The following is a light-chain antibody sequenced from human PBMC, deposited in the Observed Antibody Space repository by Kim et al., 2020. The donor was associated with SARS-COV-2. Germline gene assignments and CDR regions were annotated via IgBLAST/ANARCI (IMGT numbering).Light chain of an antibody. V-gene: IGLV2-14*03. CDR2: DVS. CDR3: SSYTTSSIVK. Sequence: GQSITLSCTGTSSGVGGYNYVSWYQQHPGKVPKLMIYDVSNRPSGVSNRFSGSKSGNTASLTISGLQAEDEADYYCSSYTTSSIVKFGGGTQLTVL. CDR1: SSGVGGYNY. J-gene: IGLJ2*01.